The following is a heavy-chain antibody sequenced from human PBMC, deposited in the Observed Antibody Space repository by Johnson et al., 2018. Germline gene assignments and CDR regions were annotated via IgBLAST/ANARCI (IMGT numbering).Heavy chain of an antibody. CDR2: INYSGST. Sequence: QVQLQESGPGLVRPSATLSLTCTVSDDSITSYYWNWIRQSPGKGLEWMGYINYSGSTKYNPSLKSRLTISLEMSKNQFSLDLDSVTAADTAGYFCAGGAYHRDSRGKYRGGYYYMDLWGKGTTVTVSS. D-gene: IGHD6-13*01. CDR3: AGGAYHRDSRGKYRGGYYYMDL. CDR1: DDSITSYY. J-gene: IGHJ6*03. V-gene: IGHV4-59*01.